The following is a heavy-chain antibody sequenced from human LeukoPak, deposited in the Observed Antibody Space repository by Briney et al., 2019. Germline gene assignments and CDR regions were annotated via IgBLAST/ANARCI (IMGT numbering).Heavy chain of an antibody. CDR2: IIPIFGTA. CDR1: GGTFSSYA. Sequence: SLKVSCKASGGTFSSYAISWVRQAPGQGLEWMGGIIPIFGTANYAQKFQGRVTITADESTSTAYMELSSLRSEDTAVYYCARPLSSGYYFLGAFDIWGQGTMVTVSS. J-gene: IGHJ3*02. D-gene: IGHD3-22*01. CDR3: ARPLSSGYYFLGAFDI. V-gene: IGHV1-69*13.